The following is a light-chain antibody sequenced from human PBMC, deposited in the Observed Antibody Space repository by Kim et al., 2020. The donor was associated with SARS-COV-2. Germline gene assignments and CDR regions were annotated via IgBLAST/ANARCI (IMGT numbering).Light chain of an antibody. CDR3: QVWDSSSDHPLYV. Sequence: GKTARITCGGNNIGSKSVHWYQQKPGQAPVLVIYYDSDRPSGIPERFSGSNSGNTATLTISRVEAGDEADYYCQVWDSSSDHPLYVFGTGTKVTV. CDR1: NIGSKS. V-gene: IGLV3-21*04. CDR2: YDS. J-gene: IGLJ1*01.